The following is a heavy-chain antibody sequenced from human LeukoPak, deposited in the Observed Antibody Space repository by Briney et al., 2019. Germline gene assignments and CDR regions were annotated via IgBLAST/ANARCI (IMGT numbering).Heavy chain of an antibody. Sequence: SVNVSSKPSVGTFSSYVISSVRQAPGQGLEGMGGIIPIFVIANYAQKLQGRVTITADESTSTAYMEMSSLRSEDTAVYYCASSDCSSTSCYGSRWYNWFDPWGQGTLVTVSS. CDR2: IIPIFVIA. CDR1: VGTFSSYV. J-gene: IGHJ5*02. V-gene: IGHV1-69*13. D-gene: IGHD2-2*01. CDR3: ASSDCSSTSCYGSRWYNWFDP.